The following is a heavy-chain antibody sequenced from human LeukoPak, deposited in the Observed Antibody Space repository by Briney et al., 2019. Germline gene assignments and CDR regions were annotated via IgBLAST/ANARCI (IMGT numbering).Heavy chain of an antibody. CDR3: ARARPRFGYQVTDY. Sequence: SETLSLTCNVSGDPLNDNLYYWGWIRQSPGKGLEWIGAFYSSGSTSSHSSLKSRVTISVDTSRTQLSLKLDSVTDTDTAVYYCARARPRFGYQVTDYWGQGTLVTVSS. CDR2: FYSSGST. V-gene: IGHV4-39*07. J-gene: IGHJ4*02. CDR1: GDPLNDNLYY. D-gene: IGHD2-2*01.